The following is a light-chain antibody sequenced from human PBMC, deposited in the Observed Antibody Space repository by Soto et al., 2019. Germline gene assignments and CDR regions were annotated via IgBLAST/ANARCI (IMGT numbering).Light chain of an antibody. CDR2: WAS. CDR1: QNVIHDSNSKNF. Sequence: DIVLTQSPDSLAVSLGERATINCKSSQNVIHDSNSKNFLAWYQQKPGQPPKLLMYWASTRESGVPDRFSGSGSGTDFTLTISSLQAEDVAVYYCQQYHTPPPTFGGGTKVEIK. V-gene: IGKV4-1*01. J-gene: IGKJ4*01. CDR3: QQYHTPPPT.